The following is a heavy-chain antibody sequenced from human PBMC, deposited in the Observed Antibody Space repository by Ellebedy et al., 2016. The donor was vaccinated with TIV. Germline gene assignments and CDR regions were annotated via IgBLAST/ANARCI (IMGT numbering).Heavy chain of an antibody. V-gene: IGHV1-69*13. CDR3: ARAGCSGSCYIYYYYGMDV. CDR2: IIPIFGTA. CDR1: GGTFSSYA. D-gene: IGHD2-15*01. J-gene: IGHJ6*02. Sequence: SVKVSXXASGGTFSSYAISWVRQAPGQGLEWMGGIIPIFGTANYAQKFQGRVTITADESTSTAYMELSSLRSEDTAVYYCARAGCSGSCYIYYYYGMDVWGQGTTVTVSS.